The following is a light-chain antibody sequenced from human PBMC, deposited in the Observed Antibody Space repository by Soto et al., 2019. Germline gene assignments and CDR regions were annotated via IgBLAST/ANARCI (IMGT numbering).Light chain of an antibody. CDR1: SSNIGSNA. V-gene: IGLV1-44*01. CDR2: SDN. Sequence: QAVVTQPPSASGTPGQRVTISCSGSSSNIGSNAVNWYQQLPGAAPKLLVYSDNQRPSGVPGRFSGSKSGTSASLAISGLQSEDEADYYCAAWDDSLTAVVFGGGTKLTVL. J-gene: IGLJ2*01. CDR3: AAWDDSLTAVV.